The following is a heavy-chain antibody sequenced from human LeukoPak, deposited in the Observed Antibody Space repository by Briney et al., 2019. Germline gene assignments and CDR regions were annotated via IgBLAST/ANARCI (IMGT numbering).Heavy chain of an antibody. CDR3: AKDHGQILPDY. D-gene: IGHD3-10*01. Sequence: GGSLRLSCAASGFTFSNYAINWVRQAPGKGLEWVALISSDGTNRYYADSVKGRFTISRDNSKNTLYLQMNSLRAEDTAVYYCAKDHGQILPDYWGQGTLVTVSS. V-gene: IGHV3-30*04. J-gene: IGHJ4*02. CDR1: GFTFSNYA. CDR2: ISSDGTNR.